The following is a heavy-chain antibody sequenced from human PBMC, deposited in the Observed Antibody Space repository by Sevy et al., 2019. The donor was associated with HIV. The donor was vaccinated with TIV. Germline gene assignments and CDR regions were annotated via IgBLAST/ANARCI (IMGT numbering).Heavy chain of an antibody. V-gene: IGHV3-33*01. CDR1: GFTFSSYG. J-gene: IGHJ6*02. CDR3: ARDLGYGDLGDYYDYYGMDV. Sequence: GGSLRLSCAASGFTFSSYGMHWVRQAPGKGLEWVAVIWYDGSNKYYADSVKGRFTISRDNSKNTLYLQMNSLRAEDTAVYYCARDLGYGDLGDYYDYYGMDVRGQGTTVTVSS. CDR2: IWYDGSNK. D-gene: IGHD4-17*01.